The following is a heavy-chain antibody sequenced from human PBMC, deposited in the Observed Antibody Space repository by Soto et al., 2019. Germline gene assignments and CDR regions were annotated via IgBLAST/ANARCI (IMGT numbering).Heavy chain of an antibody. CDR3: ARDYLSSKLSLSYFVF. CDR1: GYSFISHY. V-gene: IGHV1-46*01. Sequence: QVQLVQSGAEVTRPGASVKVSCKASGYSFISHYIHWVRQAPGQGLEWMGFINPSGGSATLAQKFQGRVTMTRDTSTSTVYMELTILRSEDAAVYYCARDYLSSKLSLSYFVFWGQGTLVTVSS. CDR2: INPSGGSA. J-gene: IGHJ4*02. D-gene: IGHD2-2*01.